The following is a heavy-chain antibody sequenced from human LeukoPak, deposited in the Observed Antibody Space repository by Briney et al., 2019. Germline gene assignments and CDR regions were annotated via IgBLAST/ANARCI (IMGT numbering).Heavy chain of an antibody. CDR3: ATYYYGSGGTFDI. CDR1: GFTFSSYA. CDR2: ISGSGGST. Sequence: GGSLRLSCAASGFTFSSYAMSWVRQAPGKGLEWASAISGSGGSTYYADSVKGRFTISRDNSKNTLYLQMNSLRAEDTAVYYCATYYYGSGGTFDIWGQGTMVTVSS. V-gene: IGHV3-23*01. D-gene: IGHD3-10*01. J-gene: IGHJ3*02.